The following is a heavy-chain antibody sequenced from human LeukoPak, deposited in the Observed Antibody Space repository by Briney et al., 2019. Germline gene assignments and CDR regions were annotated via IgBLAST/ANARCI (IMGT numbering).Heavy chain of an antibody. J-gene: IGHJ5*02. CDR3: ARDRAFYYDSSGYYSSNWFDP. CDR2: IYYSGST. D-gene: IGHD3-22*01. Sequence: SETLSLTCTVSGGSISSYYWSWIRQPPGKGLEWIGYIYYSGSTNYNPSLKSRVTISVDASKNQFSLKLSSVTAADTAVYYCARDRAFYYDSSGYYSSNWFDPWGQGTLVTVSS. CDR1: GGSISSYY. V-gene: IGHV4-59*01.